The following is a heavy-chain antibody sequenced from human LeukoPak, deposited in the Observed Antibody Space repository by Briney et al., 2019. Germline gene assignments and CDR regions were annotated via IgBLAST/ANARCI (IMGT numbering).Heavy chain of an antibody. J-gene: IGHJ6*02. CDR2: IWYDGSNK. Sequence: SGGSLRLSCAASGFTFSSYGMHWVRQAPGKGLEWVAVIWYDGSNKYYADSVKGRFTISRDNSKDTLYLQMDSLRAEDTALYYCAREEHDYVWGSYRYYYYYGIDVWGQGTTVTVSS. CDR1: GFTFSSYG. CDR3: AREEHDYVWGSYRYYYYYGIDV. D-gene: IGHD3-16*02. V-gene: IGHV3-33*01.